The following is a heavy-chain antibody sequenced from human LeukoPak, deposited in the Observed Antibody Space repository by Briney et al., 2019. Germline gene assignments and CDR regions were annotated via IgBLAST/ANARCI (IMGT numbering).Heavy chain of an antibody. CDR1: GGSISSYY. CDR3: ARVGCSSTNCYGNYYMDV. CDR2: IYTSGST. J-gene: IGHJ6*03. V-gene: IGHV4-4*07. D-gene: IGHD2-2*01. Sequence: SETLSLTCTVSGGSISSYYWSWIRQPAGKGLEWVGRIYTSGSTNYNPSLKSRVTMSVDTSKNQFSLKLTSVTDADTAVYYCARVGCSSTNCYGNYYMDVWGKGTTVTVS.